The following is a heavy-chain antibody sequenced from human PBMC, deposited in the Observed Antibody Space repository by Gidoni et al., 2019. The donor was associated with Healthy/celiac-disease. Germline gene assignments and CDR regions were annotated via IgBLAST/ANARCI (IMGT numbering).Heavy chain of an antibody. J-gene: IGHJ4*02. CDR3: AKEEGVGYYYDSSGYYLG. Sequence: EVQLVESGGGLVQPGGSLRLSCAASGFTFSSYAMSGVRQAPGKGLEWVSAISGSGGSTYYADSVKCRFTISRDNSKNALYLQMNSLRAEDTAVYYCAKEEGVGYYYDSSGYYLGWGQGTLVTVSS. CDR1: GFTFSSYA. CDR2: ISGSGGST. D-gene: IGHD3-22*01. V-gene: IGHV3-23*04.